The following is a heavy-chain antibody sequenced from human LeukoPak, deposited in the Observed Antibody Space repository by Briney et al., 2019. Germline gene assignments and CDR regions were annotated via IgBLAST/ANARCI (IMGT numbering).Heavy chain of an antibody. CDR3: ASYYYGSGSPYAFDI. J-gene: IGHJ3*02. CDR2: IYYSGST. CDR1: GGSISSSSYY. D-gene: IGHD3-10*01. Sequence: SETLSLTCTVSGGSISSSSYYWGWVRQPPGKGLEWIGSIYYSGSTYYNPSLKSRVTISVDTSKNQFSLKLSSVNAADTPVYYCASYYYGSGSPYAFDIWGQGTMVTVSS. V-gene: IGHV4-39*01.